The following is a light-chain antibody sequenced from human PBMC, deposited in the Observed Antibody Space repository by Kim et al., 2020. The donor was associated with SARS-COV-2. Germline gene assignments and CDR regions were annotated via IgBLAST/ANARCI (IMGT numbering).Light chain of an antibody. CDR3: SSYTSSNTWV. V-gene: IGLV2-14*01. J-gene: IGLJ3*02. Sequence: QSALTQPASVSGSPGQSITISCTGTSSDIGDYKCVSWYQQHPDKDPKLMIYDVNKRPSGVSNRFSGSKSGNTASLTISGLQAEDEADYYCSSYTSSNTWVFGGGTQLTVL. CDR2: DVN. CDR1: SSDIGDYKC.